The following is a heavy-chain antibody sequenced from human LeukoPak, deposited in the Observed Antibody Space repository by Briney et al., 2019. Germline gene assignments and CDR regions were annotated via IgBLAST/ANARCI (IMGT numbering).Heavy chain of an antibody. J-gene: IGHJ4*02. D-gene: IGHD6-19*01. CDR1: GFTFTSYA. V-gene: IGHV3-23*01. CDR2: IGGSGGST. CDR3: AKVGAVAAFPRDFDY. Sequence: PGGSLRLSCAASGFTFTSYAMSWVRQAPLQGLEWVSAIGGSGGSTYYADSVKGRFTISRDNSKNTLYLQMNSLRAEDTAVYYCAKVGAVAAFPRDFDYWGQGTLVTVSS.